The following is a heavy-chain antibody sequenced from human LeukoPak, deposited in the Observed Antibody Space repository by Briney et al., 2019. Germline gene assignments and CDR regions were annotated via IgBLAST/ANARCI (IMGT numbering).Heavy chain of an antibody. CDR3: AKVVVREVTFSPIDY. Sequence: GGSLRLSCAASGVTYDVYAMESGRQALGKGVEWGSHFSGDGGSTYYPDSVKGRFPISKDNSKNPLYLQWNGRRTEDTALYYSAKVVVREVTFSPIDYWGQGTLVTVSS. V-gene: IGHV3-43*02. J-gene: IGHJ4*02. D-gene: IGHD2/OR15-2a*01. CDR2: FSGDGGST. CDR1: GVTYDVYA.